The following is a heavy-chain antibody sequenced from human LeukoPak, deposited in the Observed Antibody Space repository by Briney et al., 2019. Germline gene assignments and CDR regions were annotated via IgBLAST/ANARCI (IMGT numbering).Heavy chain of an antibody. D-gene: IGHD2-21*02. J-gene: IGHJ4*02. V-gene: IGHV5-51*01. CDR2: MYPGDSET. CDR3: ARRSDSWNYFDY. Sequence: GESLKISCKGSGYSFTSYWIGWVRQMPGKSLEWMGIMYPGDSETRYSPSFQGQVTISADESIGTAYLQWSSLKASDTATYYCARRSDSWNYFDYWGQGTLVTVSS. CDR1: GYSFTSYW.